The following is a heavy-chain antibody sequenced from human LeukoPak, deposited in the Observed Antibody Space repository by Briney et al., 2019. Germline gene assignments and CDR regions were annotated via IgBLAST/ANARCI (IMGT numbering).Heavy chain of an antibody. J-gene: IGHJ5*02. V-gene: IGHV1-18*01. CDR2: ISAYNGNT. Sequence: ASVKVSCKASGYTFTSYGISWVRQAPGQGLEWMGWISAYNGNTNYAQKLQGRVTMTTDTSTSTAYMELRSLRSDDTAVYYCARVPGNYVWGSYRFGVWWFDPWGQGTLVTVSS. CDR1: GYTFTSYG. CDR3: ARVPGNYVWGSYRFGVWWFDP. D-gene: IGHD3-16*02.